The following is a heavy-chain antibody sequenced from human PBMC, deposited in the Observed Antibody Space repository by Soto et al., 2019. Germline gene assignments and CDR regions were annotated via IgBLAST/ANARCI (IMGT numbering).Heavy chain of an antibody. J-gene: IGHJ5*02. CDR3: AKDYDFWSAYPTLRNRFDP. CDR2: ISYDGSDK. D-gene: IGHD3-3*01. V-gene: IGHV3-30*18. Sequence: GGSLRLSCAASGFTFTSYGMHWVRQAPGKGLEWVAVISYDGSDKYYSDSVKGRFTISRDNSKKTLYLEVNSLRAEDTAVYYCAKDYDFWSAYPTLRNRFDPWGQGTLVTVSS. CDR1: GFTFTSYG.